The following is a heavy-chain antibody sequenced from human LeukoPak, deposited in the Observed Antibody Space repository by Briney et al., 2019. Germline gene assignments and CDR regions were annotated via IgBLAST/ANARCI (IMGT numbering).Heavy chain of an antibody. D-gene: IGHD1-1*01. V-gene: IGHV6-1*01. CDR1: GDSVSSNSVT. Sequence: SQTLSLTCAISGDSVSSNSVTWNWIRQSPSRGLEWLGRTYYRSTWYNDYAVSVRGRITVNPDTSKNQFSLHLNSVTPEDTAVYYYARKLTQYDCFDPWGQGILVTVSS. CDR3: ARKLTQYDCFDP. CDR2: TYYRSTWYN. J-gene: IGHJ5*02.